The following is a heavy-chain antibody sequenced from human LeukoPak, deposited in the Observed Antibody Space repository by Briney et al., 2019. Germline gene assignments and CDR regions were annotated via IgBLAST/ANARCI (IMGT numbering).Heavy chain of an antibody. CDR2: INQDGTEK. CDR3: ARVDPVAGTDY. D-gene: IGHD6-19*01. Sequence: GGSLRLSCAASGFTFSSYWMSWVRQAPGEGLEWVAKINQDGTEKAYVDSVRGRFTISRDNAKNSLFLQMNSLRAEDTAVYYCARVDPVAGTDYWGQGTLVTVSS. J-gene: IGHJ4*02. V-gene: IGHV3-7*03. CDR1: GFTFSSYW.